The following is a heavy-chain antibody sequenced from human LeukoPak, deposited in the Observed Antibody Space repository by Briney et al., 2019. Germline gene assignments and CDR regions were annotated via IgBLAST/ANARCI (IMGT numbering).Heavy chain of an antibody. V-gene: IGHV1-69*05. CDR3: ARNSQRAAMGWFDP. J-gene: IGHJ5*02. Sequence: ASVKVSCKASGGTFSSYAISWVRQAPGQGLEWMGGIIPIFGTANYAQKFQGRVTITTDGSTSTAYMELSSLRSEDTAVYYCARNSQRAAMGWFDPWGQGTLVTVSS. CDR1: GGTFSSYA. CDR2: IIPIFGTA. D-gene: IGHD2-2*01.